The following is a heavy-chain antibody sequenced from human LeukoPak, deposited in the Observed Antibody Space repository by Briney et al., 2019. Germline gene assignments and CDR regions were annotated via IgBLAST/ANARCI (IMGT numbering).Heavy chain of an antibody. J-gene: IGHJ4*02. CDR1: GYIFSNYW. CDR3: ARHWSAAWFAY. D-gene: IGHD3-3*01. Sequence: GESLRISCRASGYIFSNYWIAWVRQMPGKGLEWVGIFNPRDSTTRYSPSFQGRVTFSADNSISTASLQWRNLRASDTAVYYCARHWSAAWFAYWGQGTQVTVSS. CDR2: FNPRDSTT. V-gene: IGHV5-51*01.